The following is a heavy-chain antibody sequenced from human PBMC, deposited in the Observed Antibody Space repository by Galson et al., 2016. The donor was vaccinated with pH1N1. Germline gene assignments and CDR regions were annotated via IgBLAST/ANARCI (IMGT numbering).Heavy chain of an antibody. Sequence: SLRLSCAASGFTFDDYAMHWVRQAPGKGLEWVSGISWNSGSIGYADSVKGRFTISRDNAKNSLYLQMNSLRAEDTALYYCAKLDGYNWGYFQHWGQGTVVTVSS. V-gene: IGHV3-9*01. CDR1: GFTFDDYA. J-gene: IGHJ1*01. D-gene: IGHD5-24*01. CDR3: AKLDGYNWGYFQH. CDR2: ISWNSGSI.